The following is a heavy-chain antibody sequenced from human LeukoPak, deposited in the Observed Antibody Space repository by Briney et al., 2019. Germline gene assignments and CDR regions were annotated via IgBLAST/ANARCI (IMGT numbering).Heavy chain of an antibody. D-gene: IGHD3-10*01. CDR1: GFTFDDYG. V-gene: IGHV3-23*01. J-gene: IGHJ4*02. CDR2: ISGSGGST. Sequence: PGGSLRLSCAASGFTFDDYGMSWVRQAPGKGLEWVSAISGSGGSTYYADSVKGRFTISRDNSKNTLYLQMNSLRAEDTAVYYCAKTMVRGASTPYYFDYWGQGTLVTVSS. CDR3: AKTMVRGASTPYYFDY.